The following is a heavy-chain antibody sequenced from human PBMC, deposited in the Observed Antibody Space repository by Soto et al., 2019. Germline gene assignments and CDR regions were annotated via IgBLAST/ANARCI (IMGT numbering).Heavy chain of an antibody. V-gene: IGHV3-30*18. CDR2: ISYEGSNK. CDR3: AKDLRELKSEFDP. D-gene: IGHD3-16*01. J-gene: IGHJ5*02. Sequence: QVQLVESGGGVVQPGRSLRLSCAASGFTISYYGMHWVRQAPGKGLEWVAVISYEGSNKYYGDSVKGRFTISRDNSKNTLFLQMSSLRAEDTAVYYCAKDLRELKSEFDPWGQGTLVTVSS. CDR1: GFTISYYG.